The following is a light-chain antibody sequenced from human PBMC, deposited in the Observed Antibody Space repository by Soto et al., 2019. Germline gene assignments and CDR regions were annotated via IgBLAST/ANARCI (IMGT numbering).Light chain of an antibody. J-gene: IGLJ2*01. CDR3: TVWDDSLRSRL. Sequence: QSVLTQPPSASGTPGQRVTISCSGTSSSIESNYVYWYQQLPGTAPRLLIYRDNQRPSGVPARFSGSKSGTSASLAISALRSEDEADYYCTVWDDSLRSRLFGGGTKLTVL. CDR2: RDN. CDR1: SSSIESNY. V-gene: IGLV1-47*01.